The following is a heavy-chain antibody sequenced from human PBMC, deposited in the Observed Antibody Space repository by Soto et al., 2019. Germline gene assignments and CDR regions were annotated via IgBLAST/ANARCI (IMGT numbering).Heavy chain of an antibody. D-gene: IGHD1-7*01. CDR2: ISSSSDYT. CDR3: ARGGVRGTTSRGQVYN. Sequence: QVQVVESGGGLVKPGGSLRLSCAASGFTFSDYYMNWIRQAPGKGLEWVSYISSSSDYTKYADSVKGRFTISRDNAKNSLKLQMNSQRAEVTAVYYCARGGVRGTTSRGQVYNWGQGTLVTVSS. V-gene: IGHV3-11*06. J-gene: IGHJ4*02. CDR1: GFTFSDYY.